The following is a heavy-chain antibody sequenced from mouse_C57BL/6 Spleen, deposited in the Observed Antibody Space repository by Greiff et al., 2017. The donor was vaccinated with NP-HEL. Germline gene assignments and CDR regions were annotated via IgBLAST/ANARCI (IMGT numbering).Heavy chain of an antibody. J-gene: IGHJ3*01. D-gene: IGHD2-4*01. CDR3: ANDYDPAWFAY. Sequence: QVQLQQPGAELVKPGASVKLSCKASGYTFTSYWMHWVKQRPGQGLEWIGMIHPNSGNTNYNEKFKSKATLTVDKSSSPAYMQLSSLTSEDSAVYYCANDYDPAWFAYWGQGTLVTVSA. CDR1: GYTFTSYW. CDR2: IHPNSGNT. V-gene: IGHV1-64*01.